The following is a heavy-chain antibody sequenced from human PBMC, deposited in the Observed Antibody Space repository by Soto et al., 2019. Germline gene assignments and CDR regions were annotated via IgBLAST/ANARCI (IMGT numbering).Heavy chain of an antibody. CDR2: IWYDGSNK. J-gene: IGHJ4*02. CDR3: AREADTAMATAFDY. Sequence: GGSLRLSCAASGFTFSTYVMHWVRQAPGKGLEWVAVIWYDGSNKYYADSVKGRFTISRDNSKNTLYLQMNSLRAEDTAVYYCAREADTAMATAFDYWGQGTLVTVSS. CDR1: GFTFSTYV. D-gene: IGHD5-18*01. V-gene: IGHV3-33*01.